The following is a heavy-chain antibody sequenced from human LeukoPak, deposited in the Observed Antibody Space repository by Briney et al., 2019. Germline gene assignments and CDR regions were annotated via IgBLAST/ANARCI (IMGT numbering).Heavy chain of an antibody. CDR2: MYHTGNI. CDR1: GGSISSRNYY. CDR3: ARHLYYYGSGSRYFDY. V-gene: IGHV4-39*01. Sequence: PSETLSLTCTVSGGSISSRNYYWGWIRQPPGKGLEWIGSMYHTGNIYHNPSLESRASISVDTPKNQFSVRLSSVTAADTAVYYCARHLYYYGSGSRYFDYWGQGTLVTVSS. D-gene: IGHD3-10*01. J-gene: IGHJ4*02.